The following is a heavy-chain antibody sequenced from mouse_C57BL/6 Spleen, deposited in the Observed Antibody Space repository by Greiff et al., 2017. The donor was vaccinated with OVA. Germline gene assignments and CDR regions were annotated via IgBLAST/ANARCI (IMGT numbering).Heavy chain of an antibody. J-gene: IGHJ3*01. CDR2: INPNNGGT. V-gene: IGHV1-26*01. CDR1: GYTFTDYY. D-gene: IGHD2-1*01. CDR3: ARRGGNYVKVWAY. Sequence: VQLQQSGPELVKPGASVKISCKASGYTFTDYYMNWVKQSHGKSLEWIGDINPNNGGTSYNQKFKGKATLTVDKSSSTAYMELRSLTSEDSAVYYCARRGGNYVKVWAYWGQGTLVTVSA.